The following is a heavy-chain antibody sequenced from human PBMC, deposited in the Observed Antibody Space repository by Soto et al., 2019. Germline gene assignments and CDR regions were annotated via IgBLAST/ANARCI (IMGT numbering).Heavy chain of an antibody. CDR3: AKDQMDIVATIGGFVY. Sequence: EVQLVESGGCLVQPGRSLRLSCAASGFTFDDYAMHWVRQAPGKGLEWVSGISWNSGSIGYADSVKGRFTISRDNAKNSLYLQMNSLRPEDTALYYCAKDQMDIVATIGGFVYWGQGTLVTVSS. CDR2: ISWNSGSI. V-gene: IGHV3-9*01. CDR1: GFTFDDYA. D-gene: IGHD5-12*01. J-gene: IGHJ4*02.